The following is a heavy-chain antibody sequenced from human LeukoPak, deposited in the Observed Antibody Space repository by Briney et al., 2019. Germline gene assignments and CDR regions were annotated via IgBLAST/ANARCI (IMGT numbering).Heavy chain of an antibody. CDR3: ARSTDTQGAYYYMDV. Sequence: SVKVSCKASGGTFSSYAISWVRPAPGQGLEWMGGIIPIFGTANYAQKFQGRVTITTDESTSTAYMELSSLRSEDTAVYYCARSTDTQGAYYYMDVWGKGTTVTVSS. CDR1: GGTFSSYA. CDR2: IIPIFGTA. J-gene: IGHJ6*03. D-gene: IGHD3-16*01. V-gene: IGHV1-69*05.